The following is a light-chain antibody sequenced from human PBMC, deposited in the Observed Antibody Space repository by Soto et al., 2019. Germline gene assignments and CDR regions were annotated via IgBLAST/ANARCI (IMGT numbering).Light chain of an antibody. CDR1: ESVLMNS. Sequence: DTVLTQSRDTLSLSPGESAALSCRASESVLMNSLAWYQQKRGQAPRVLIYDASTRATGIPDRFGGSGSGTDFSLSISRLEPEDFAVYYCQQYGDSSITFGQGTRLEI. J-gene: IGKJ5*01. CDR2: DAS. CDR3: QQYGDSSIT. V-gene: IGKV3-20*01.